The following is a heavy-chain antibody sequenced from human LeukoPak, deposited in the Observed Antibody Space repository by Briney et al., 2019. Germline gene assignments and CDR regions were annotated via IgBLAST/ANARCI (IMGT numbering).Heavy chain of an antibody. V-gene: IGHV3-74*01. D-gene: IGHD3-22*01. J-gene: IGHJ4*02. CDR1: GFTFSDYY. Sequence: GGSLRLSCAASGFTFSDYYMSWIRQAPGKGPVWVARINDDGSDTVYADSVKGRFTISRDDAKNMLFLQMNSLRGEDTAVYHCVRGGPSTWFWGQETLVTVSS. CDR3: VRGGPSTWF. CDR2: INDDGSDT.